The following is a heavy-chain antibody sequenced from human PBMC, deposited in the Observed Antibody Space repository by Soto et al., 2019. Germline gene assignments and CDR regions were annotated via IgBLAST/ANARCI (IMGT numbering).Heavy chain of an antibody. CDR1: GVSFSNYG. CDR2: ISGSGTNI. J-gene: IGHJ4*02. V-gene: IGHV3-48*02. Sequence: PGGSLRLSCAASGVSFSNYGMSWVRQAPGKGLEWVSHISGSGTNIYYAGSVKGRFTVSRDIAKNSLFLQMNSLRDEDTAVYYCARCRYSYGYDFDSWGQGTLVTVSS. CDR3: ARCRYSYGYDFDS. D-gene: IGHD5-18*01.